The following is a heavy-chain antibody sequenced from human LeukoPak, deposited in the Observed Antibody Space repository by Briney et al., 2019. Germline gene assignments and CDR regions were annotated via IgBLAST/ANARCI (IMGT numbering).Heavy chain of an antibody. CDR2: IYYSGST. CDR1: GGSISTYY. CDR3: ARMGHHYDSNGYEF. D-gene: IGHD3-22*01. J-gene: IGHJ4*02. V-gene: IGHV4-59*08. Sequence: SETLSLTCTVSGGSISTYYWSWIRQPPGKGLEWIGNIYYSGSTNYRPSLKSRVSISVDTSKNQFSLKLSSVTAADTAVYYGARMGHHYDSNGYEFWGQGTLVTVSS.